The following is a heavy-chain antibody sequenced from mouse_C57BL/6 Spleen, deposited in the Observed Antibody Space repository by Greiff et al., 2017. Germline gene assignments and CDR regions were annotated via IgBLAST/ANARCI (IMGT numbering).Heavy chain of an antibody. CDR1: GYAFRRSW. V-gene: IGHV1-82*01. CDR2: IYPGDGDT. D-gene: IGHD1-1*01. J-gene: IGHJ2*01. CDR3: ARDYYGSNFDY. Sequence: QVQLKESGPELVKPGASVKLSCKASGYAFRRSWLHWVKQRPGKGLAWIGRIYPGDGDTNYNGTFKGKATLTAYKSSRTAYMQLSSLTSEDSAVYFCARDYYGSNFDYWGQGTTLTVSS.